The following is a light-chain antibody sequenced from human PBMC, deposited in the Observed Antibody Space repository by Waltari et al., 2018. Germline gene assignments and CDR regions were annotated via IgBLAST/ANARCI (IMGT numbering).Light chain of an antibody. Sequence: DIVLTQSPAILSLSPGDRASLPCRASQSVTNYLAWYHQNPGQAPRLLIYDTSNRATGIPARFSGSGFGTDFTHTISSLEPEDFAVYYCQQRRDWPLTFGGGTKVEIK. J-gene: IGKJ4*01. CDR3: QQRRDWPLT. V-gene: IGKV3-11*01. CDR2: DTS. CDR1: QSVTNY.